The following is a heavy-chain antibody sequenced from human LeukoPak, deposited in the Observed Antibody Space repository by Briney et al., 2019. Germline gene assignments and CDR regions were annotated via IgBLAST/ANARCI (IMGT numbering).Heavy chain of an antibody. Sequence: SQTLSLTCAISGDNVSSNSVAWNWVRQSPSRGLEWLGRTYYRSKWYYDYAVSVKSRTTINPDTSKNQFSLQLNSVTPEGTAVYYCARGATAHFDYWGQGTLVTVSS. CDR2: TYYRSKWYY. CDR1: GDNVSSNSVA. V-gene: IGHV6-1*01. J-gene: IGHJ4*02. CDR3: ARGATAHFDY. D-gene: IGHD5-12*01.